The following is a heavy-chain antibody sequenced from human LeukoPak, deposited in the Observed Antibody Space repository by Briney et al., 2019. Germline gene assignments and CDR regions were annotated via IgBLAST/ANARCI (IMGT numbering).Heavy chain of an antibody. V-gene: IGHV4-59*08. D-gene: IGHD1-7*01. CDR2: IYYSGST. J-gene: IGHJ6*02. CDR3: ARLITSGTTYYYYYGMDV. CDR1: GGSISSYY. Sequence: SETLSLTCTVSGGSISSYYWSWIRQPPGKGLEWIGYIYYSGSTNYNPSLKSRVTISVDTSKNQFSLKLSSVTAADTAVYYCARLITSGTTYYYYYGMDVWGQGTTVTISS.